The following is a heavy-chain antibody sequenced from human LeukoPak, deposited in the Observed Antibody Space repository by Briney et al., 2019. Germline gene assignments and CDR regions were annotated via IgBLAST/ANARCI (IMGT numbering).Heavy chain of an antibody. D-gene: IGHD2-15*01. CDR1: GFSFSNHY. V-gene: IGHV3-7*03. CDR2: INEDGSNK. CDR3: SRVRVVVLHDFANTDT. J-gene: IGHJ5*02. Sequence: GGSLRLSCAASGFSFSNHYMRWIRQAPGQGLEWVANINEDGSNKWHLGSVKGRFTVSRDNARNALYLQMNSLRVEDTAVYYCSRVRVVVLHDFANTDTWGQGALVTVSS.